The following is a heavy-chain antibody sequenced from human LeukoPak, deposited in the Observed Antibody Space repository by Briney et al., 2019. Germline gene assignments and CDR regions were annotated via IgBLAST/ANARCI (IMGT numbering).Heavy chain of an antibody. Sequence: GASVKVSCKASGGTFSSYAISWVRQAPGQGLEWMGRIIPILGIANYAQKFQGRVTITADKSTSTAYMELSSLRSEDTAVYYCARSGSYGQDWLDPWGQGTLVTVSS. CDR1: GGTFSSYA. CDR2: IIPILGIA. J-gene: IGHJ5*02. D-gene: IGHD1-26*01. V-gene: IGHV1-69*04. CDR3: ARSGSYGQDWLDP.